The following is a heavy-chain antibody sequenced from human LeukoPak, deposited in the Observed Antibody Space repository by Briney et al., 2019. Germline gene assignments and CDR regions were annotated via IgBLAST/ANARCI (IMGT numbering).Heavy chain of an antibody. J-gene: IGHJ4*02. CDR1: GFTFSSYW. CDR3: ARGYYYDSSGYSPSYY. V-gene: IGHV3-7*01. D-gene: IGHD3-22*01. Sequence: SGGSLRLSCAASGFTFSSYWMSWVRQAPGQGLEWVANIKQDGSEKYYVDSVKGRFTISRDNAKNSLYLQMNSLRAEDTAVYYCARGYYYDSSGYSPSYYWGQGTLVTVSS. CDR2: IKQDGSEK.